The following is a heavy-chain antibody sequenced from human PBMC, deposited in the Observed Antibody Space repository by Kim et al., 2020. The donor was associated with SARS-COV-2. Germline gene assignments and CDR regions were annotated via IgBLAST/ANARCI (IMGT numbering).Heavy chain of an antibody. CDR2: ISWNSGSI. CDR3: AKDKGSSFDGWFDP. V-gene: IGHV3-9*01. J-gene: IGHJ5*02. D-gene: IGHD6-13*01. CDR1: GFTFGDYA. Sequence: GGSLRLSCAASGFTFGDYAMHWVRQAPGKGLEWVSGISWNSGSIGYADSVKGRFTISRDNAKNSLYLQMNSLRAEDTALYYCAKDKGSSFDGWFDPWGQGTLVTVSS.